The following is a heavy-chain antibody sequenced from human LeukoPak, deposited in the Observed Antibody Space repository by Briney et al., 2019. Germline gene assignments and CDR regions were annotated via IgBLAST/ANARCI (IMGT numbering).Heavy chain of an antibody. Sequence: SGPTLVEPTQTLTLTCTFSGFSLSTSGVGVGWIRQPPGKALEWLALIYWDDDKRYSPSLKSRLTITKDTSKNQVVLTMTNMDPVDTATYYCAHSSRYCSGGSCRMVFDYWGQGTLVTVSS. D-gene: IGHD2-15*01. J-gene: IGHJ4*02. CDR2: IYWDDDK. CDR1: GFSLSTSGVG. V-gene: IGHV2-5*02. CDR3: AHSSRYCSGGSCRMVFDY.